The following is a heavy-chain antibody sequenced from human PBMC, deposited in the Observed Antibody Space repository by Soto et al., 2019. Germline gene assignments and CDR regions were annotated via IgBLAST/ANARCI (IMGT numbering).Heavy chain of an antibody. Sequence: GGSLRLSCAASGFTFSSYGMHWVRQAPGKGLEWVAVIWYDGSNKYYADSVKGRFTISRDNSKNTLYLQMNSLRAEDTAVYYCARASIGIVGATAGIDYWGQGTLVTVSS. CDR2: IWYDGSNK. CDR1: GFTFSSYG. J-gene: IGHJ4*02. D-gene: IGHD1-26*01. CDR3: ARASIGIVGATAGIDY. V-gene: IGHV3-33*01.